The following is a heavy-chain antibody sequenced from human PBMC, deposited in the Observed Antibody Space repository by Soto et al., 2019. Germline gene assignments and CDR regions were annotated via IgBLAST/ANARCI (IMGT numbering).Heavy chain of an antibody. D-gene: IGHD3-10*01. CDR1: GFTFSSYS. V-gene: IGHV3-21*01. J-gene: IGHJ6*02. CDR2: ISSSSSYI. CDR3: AREGVQHGSGPYYYYGMDV. Sequence: EVQLVESGGGLVKPGGSLRLSCAASGFTFSSYSMNWVRQAPGKGLEWGSSISSSSSYIYYADSVKGRFTISRDNAKNSLYLQMNSLRAEDTAVYYCAREGVQHGSGPYYYYGMDVWGQGTTVTVSS.